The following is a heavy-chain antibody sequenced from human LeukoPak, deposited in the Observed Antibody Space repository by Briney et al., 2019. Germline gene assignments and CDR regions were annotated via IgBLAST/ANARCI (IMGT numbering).Heavy chain of an antibody. V-gene: IGHV3-7*03. D-gene: IGHD5-12*01. CDR3: AKDIGPYSGYYHFDY. CDR1: EFIFSTYW. CDR2: IKEDGREK. J-gene: IGHJ4*02. Sequence: GGSLRLSCAASEFIFSTYWMSWVRQAPGKGLEWVANIKEDGREKNYVDSVKGRFTISRDNAKNSLYLQMNSLRAEDTAFYYCAKDIGPYSGYYHFDYWGQGTLVTVSS.